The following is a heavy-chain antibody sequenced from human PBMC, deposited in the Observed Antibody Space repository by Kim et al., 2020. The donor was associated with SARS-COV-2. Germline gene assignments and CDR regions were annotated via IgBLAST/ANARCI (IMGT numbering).Heavy chain of an antibody. V-gene: IGHV3-33*01. CDR2: IWYDGSNK. D-gene: IGHD1-20*01. J-gene: IGHJ4*02. CDR3: ARDNWNPRTLDY. Sequence: GGSLRLSCAASGFTFSSYGMHWVRQAPGKGLEWVAVIWYDGSNKYYADSVKGRFTISRDNSKNTLYLQMNSLRAEDTAVYYCARDNWNPRTLDYWGQGTLVTVSS. CDR1: GFTFSSYG.